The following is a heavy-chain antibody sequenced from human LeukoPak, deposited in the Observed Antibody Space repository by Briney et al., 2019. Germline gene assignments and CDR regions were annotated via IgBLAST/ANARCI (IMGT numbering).Heavy chain of an antibody. Sequence: LGESLKISCKGSGYSFTSYWIGWVRQMPGKGLEWMGIIYPGDSDTRYSPSFQGQVTISADKSISTAYLQWSSLKASDTAMYYCARHPRIQLWPRGYYYGMDVWGQGTTVTVSS. CDR1: GYSFTSYW. D-gene: IGHD5-18*01. CDR3: ARHPRIQLWPRGYYYGMDV. J-gene: IGHJ6*02. CDR2: IYPGDSDT. V-gene: IGHV5-51*01.